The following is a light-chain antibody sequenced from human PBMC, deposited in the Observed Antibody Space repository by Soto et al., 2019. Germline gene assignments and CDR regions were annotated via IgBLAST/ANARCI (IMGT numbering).Light chain of an antibody. J-gene: IGLJ2*01. CDR3: SSYAKSGSVV. CDR1: SSGVGAYDY. Sequence: QSVLTQPASVSGSPGQSIAISCTGTSSGVGAYDYVSWYQQHPGEAPKVKIYDVSHRPSGVSDRFSGSKSGNTASLTISGLQAEDEADYYCSSYAKSGSVVFGGGTKLTVL. V-gene: IGLV2-14*01. CDR2: DVS.